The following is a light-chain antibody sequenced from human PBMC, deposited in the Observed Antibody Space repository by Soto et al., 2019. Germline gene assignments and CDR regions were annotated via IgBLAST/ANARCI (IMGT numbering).Light chain of an antibody. V-gene: IGKV3-20*01. Sequence: EIVLTQSPGTLSLSSGERATLSSRASQSVRSNYLAWYQQKPGQAPRLLIYGASSRATGIPDRFGGSGSGTDFTLTISRLEPEDFAVYYCHQYASSPLTFGGGTKVEI. CDR1: QSVRSNY. J-gene: IGKJ4*01. CDR2: GAS. CDR3: HQYASSPLT.